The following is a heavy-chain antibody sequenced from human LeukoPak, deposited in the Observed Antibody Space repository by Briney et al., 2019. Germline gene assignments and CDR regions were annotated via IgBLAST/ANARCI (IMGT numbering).Heavy chain of an antibody. V-gene: IGHV3-21*01. D-gene: IGHD3-22*01. Sequence: SGGSLRLSCAASGFTFSSYSMNWVRQAPGKGLEWVSSISSSSSYIYYADSVKGRFTISRDNAKNSLYLQMNSLRAEDTAVYYCARELRDITMIPARIDYWGQGTLVTVSS. CDR1: GFTFSSYS. J-gene: IGHJ4*02. CDR3: ARELRDITMIPARIDY. CDR2: ISSSSSYI.